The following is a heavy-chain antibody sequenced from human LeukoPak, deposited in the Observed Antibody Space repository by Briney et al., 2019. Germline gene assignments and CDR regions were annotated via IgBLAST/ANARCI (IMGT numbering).Heavy chain of an antibody. V-gene: IGHV1-3*03. D-gene: IGHD3-22*01. CDR2: INAGDGNT. CDR3: AGDLVSLWHSSGCWGWFDP. CDR1: GYTFTSFV. J-gene: IGHJ5*02. Sequence: GASVKLSCKASGYTFTSFVMHWVRQAPGQSLEWMGCINAGDGNTKYTQEFQGRVTITRDTSASTAYMELSSLRSEDTAVYYCAGDLVSLWHSSGCWGWFDPWGQGTLVTVSS.